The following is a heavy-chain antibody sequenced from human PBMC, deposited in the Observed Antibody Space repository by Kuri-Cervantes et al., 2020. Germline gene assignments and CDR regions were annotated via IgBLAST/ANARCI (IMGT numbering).Heavy chain of an antibody. V-gene: IGHV4-61*02. CDR1: GGSISSGSYY. Sequence: SETLSLTCTVSGGSISSGSYYWSWVRQPAGEGLEWIGRIYTSGGTNYNPSLKSRVTMSVDTSKNQFSLKLSSLTAADTAVYYCARHEGEGVYFDYWGQGTLVTVSS. J-gene: IGHJ4*02. CDR3: ARHEGEGVYFDY. CDR2: IYTSGGT. D-gene: IGHD3-16*01.